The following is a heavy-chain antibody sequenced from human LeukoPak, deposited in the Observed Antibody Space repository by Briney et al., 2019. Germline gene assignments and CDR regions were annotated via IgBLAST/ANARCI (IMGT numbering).Heavy chain of an antibody. CDR3: ARLVGATQYVDY. CDR2: IYYSGST. Sequence: PSETLSLTCTVSGGSISSSSYYWGWIRQPPGKGLEWIGSIYYSGSTYYNPSLKSRVTISVDTSKNQFSLKLSSVTAADTAVYYCARLVGATQYVDYWGQGTLVTVSS. D-gene: IGHD1-26*01. V-gene: IGHV4-39*01. CDR1: GGSISSSSYY. J-gene: IGHJ4*02.